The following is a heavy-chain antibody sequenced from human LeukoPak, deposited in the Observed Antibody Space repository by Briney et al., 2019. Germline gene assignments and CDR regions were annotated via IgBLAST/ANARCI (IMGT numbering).Heavy chain of an antibody. Sequence: GGSLRLSCAASGLTFDDYAMPWVRQFPGKGLEWVSGISRNSGTKGYVDSVKGRFTISRDNAKNSLYRQMSSLRAEDTALYYCAKDAHYGDDTGVFDIWGRGTMVTVSS. J-gene: IGHJ3*02. CDR3: AKDAHYGDDTGVFDI. CDR1: GLTFDDYA. V-gene: IGHV3-9*01. CDR2: ISRNSGTK. D-gene: IGHD4-17*01.